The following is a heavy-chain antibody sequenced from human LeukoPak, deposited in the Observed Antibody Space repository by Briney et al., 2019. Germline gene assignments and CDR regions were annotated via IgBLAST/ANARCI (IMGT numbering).Heavy chain of an antibody. J-gene: IGHJ6*03. CDR2: ISYSGST. V-gene: IGHV4-34*01. D-gene: IGHD3-9*01. CDR3: AKGKAAHYHSVTDEYYYYLDV. Sequence: SETLSLTCVVEGYYFSGFYWTWIRQAPGKGLEWIGEISYSGSTKYNPSLKSRVTIEVDTSKKQISLNLSSVTAADTAVYYCAKGKAAHYHSVTDEYYYYLDVGGKGTTVIVSS. CDR1: GYYFSGFY.